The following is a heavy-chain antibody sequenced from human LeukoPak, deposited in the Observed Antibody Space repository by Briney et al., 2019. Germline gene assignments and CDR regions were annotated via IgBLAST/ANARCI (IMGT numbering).Heavy chain of an antibody. CDR1: GGSFSGYY. D-gene: IGHD1-26*01. CDR3: ARVVGATTLDY. Sequence: TSETLSLTCAVYGGSFSGYYWSWIRQPPGKGLEWIGYIYYSGSTNYNPSLKSRVTISVDTSKNQFSLKLSSVTAADTAVYYCARVVGATTLDYWGQGTLVTVSS. V-gene: IGHV4-59*01. CDR2: IYYSGST. J-gene: IGHJ4*02.